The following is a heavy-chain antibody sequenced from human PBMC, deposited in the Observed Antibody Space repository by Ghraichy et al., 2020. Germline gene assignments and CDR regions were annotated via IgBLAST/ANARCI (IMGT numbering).Heavy chain of an antibody. D-gene: IGHD2-2*01. CDR3: ARGGDIVVVPAGLDAFDI. V-gene: IGHV4-34*01. Sequence: SETLSLTCAVYGGSFSGYYWSWIRQPPGKGLEWIGEINHSGSTNYNPSLKSRVTISVDTSKNQFSLKLSSVTAADTAVYYCARGGDIVVVPAGLDAFDIWGQGTMVTVSS. J-gene: IGHJ3*02. CDR2: INHSGST. CDR1: GGSFSGYY.